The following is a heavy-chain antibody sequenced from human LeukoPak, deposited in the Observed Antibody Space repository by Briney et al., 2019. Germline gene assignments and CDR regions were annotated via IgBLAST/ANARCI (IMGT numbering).Heavy chain of an antibody. Sequence: SGPTLVNPTQTLTLTCTFSGFSLSTRGVGVGWIRQPPGKALAWLALIYWDDDKRYSPSLKSRLTITKDTSKNQVVLTMTNIDPVDTATYYCAHDSSGYYGFDYWGQGTLVTVSS. CDR1: GFSLSTRGVG. CDR2: IYWDDDK. J-gene: IGHJ4*02. V-gene: IGHV2-5*02. CDR3: AHDSSGYYGFDY. D-gene: IGHD3-22*01.